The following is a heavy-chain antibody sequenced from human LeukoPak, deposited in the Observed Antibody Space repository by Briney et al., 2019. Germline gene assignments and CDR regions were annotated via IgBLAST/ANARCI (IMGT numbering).Heavy chain of an antibody. Sequence: SGGSLRLSCSVSGFTFHDYAMHWVRQAPGKGLEWVSGIDWKSENIGYADSVKGRFTISRDNAKNTLYLQMNSLRAEDTALYYCVAYCSSTSCYAGIDYWGQGTLVTVSS. CDR1: GFTFHDYA. CDR2: IDWKSENI. V-gene: IGHV3-9*01. CDR3: VAYCSSTSCYAGIDY. D-gene: IGHD2-2*01. J-gene: IGHJ4*02.